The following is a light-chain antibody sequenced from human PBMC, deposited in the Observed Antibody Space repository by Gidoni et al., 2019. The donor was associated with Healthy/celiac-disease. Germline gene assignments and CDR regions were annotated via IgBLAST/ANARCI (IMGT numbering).Light chain of an antibody. V-gene: IGLV3-25*01. CDR2: KDS. CDR3: QSADSSGTYV. CDR1: ALPKQY. Sequence: AWITCSGDALPKQYAYWYQQKPGQAPVLVIYKDSERPSGIPVRFSGSSSGTTVTLTISGVQAADEADYYCQSADSSGTYVFGTGTKVTVL. J-gene: IGLJ1*01.